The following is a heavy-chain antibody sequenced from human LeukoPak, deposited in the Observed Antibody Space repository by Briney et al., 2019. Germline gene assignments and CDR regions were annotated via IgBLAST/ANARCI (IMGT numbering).Heavy chain of an antibody. J-gene: IGHJ4*02. Sequence: GGSLRLSCAASGFTFSSYAMSWVRQAPGKGLEWVSSMSGSGGSTDCADSVKGRFTISRDNSKNTLYLQMNSLRAEDTAVYYCARDLQMAPDYWGQGTLVTVSS. V-gene: IGHV3-23*01. CDR1: GFTFSSYA. CDR3: ARDLQMAPDY. D-gene: IGHD2-8*01. CDR2: MSGSGGST.